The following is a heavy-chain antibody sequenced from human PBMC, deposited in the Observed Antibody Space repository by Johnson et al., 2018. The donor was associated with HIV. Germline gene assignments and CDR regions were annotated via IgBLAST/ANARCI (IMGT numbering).Heavy chain of an antibody. Sequence: VQLVESGGDLIQPGGSLRLSCAASGFTFSDYYMSWIRQAPGKGLEWVSYISSSGSTIYYADSVKGRFTISRDNSKNTLYLQMNNLGPEDTAVYYCAAIFIMGADLGDDAFDIWGQGTMVTVSP. V-gene: IGHV3-11*04. CDR1: GFTFSDYY. D-gene: IGHD1-26*01. CDR3: AAIFIMGADLGDDAFDI. J-gene: IGHJ3*02. CDR2: ISSSGSTI.